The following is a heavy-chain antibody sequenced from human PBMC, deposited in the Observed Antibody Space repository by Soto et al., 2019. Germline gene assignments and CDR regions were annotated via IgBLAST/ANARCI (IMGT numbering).Heavy chain of an antibody. D-gene: IGHD3-3*01. Sequence: GGSLRLSCAASGFTFSSYGMHWVRQAPGKGLEWVAVISYDGSNKCYADSVKGRFTISRDNSKNTLYLQMNSLRAEDTAVYYCAKVLHDFWSGYRAANYYYGMDVWGQGTTVTVSS. CDR3: AKVLHDFWSGYRAANYYYGMDV. V-gene: IGHV3-30*18. J-gene: IGHJ6*02. CDR2: ISYDGSNK. CDR1: GFTFSSYG.